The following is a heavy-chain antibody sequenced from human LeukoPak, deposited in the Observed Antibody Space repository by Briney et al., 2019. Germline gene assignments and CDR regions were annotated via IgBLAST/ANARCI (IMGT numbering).Heavy chain of an antibody. CDR3: AELGITMIGGV. V-gene: IGHV3-48*03. Sequence: GGSLRLSCAASGFTFSSYEMNWVRQAPGKGLEWVSYISSSGSTIYYADSLKGRFTISRDNAKNSLYLQMNSLRAEDTAVYYCAELGITMIGGVWGKGTTVTIPS. D-gene: IGHD3-10*02. CDR2: ISSSGSTI. CDR1: GFTFSSYE. J-gene: IGHJ6*04.